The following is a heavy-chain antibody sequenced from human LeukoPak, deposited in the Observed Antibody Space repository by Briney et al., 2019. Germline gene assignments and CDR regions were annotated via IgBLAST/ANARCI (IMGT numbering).Heavy chain of an antibody. D-gene: IGHD3-22*01. Sequence: GGSLRLSCVASGFTFSSYGMHWVRQAPGKGLEWVAVIWYDGSNKYYAGSVKGRFTISRDNSKNTLYLQMNSLRAEDTAVYYCARDHYDTAAIDYWGQGTLVTVSS. CDR2: IWYDGSNK. CDR3: ARDHYDTAAIDY. V-gene: IGHV3-33*01. J-gene: IGHJ4*02. CDR1: GFTFSSYG.